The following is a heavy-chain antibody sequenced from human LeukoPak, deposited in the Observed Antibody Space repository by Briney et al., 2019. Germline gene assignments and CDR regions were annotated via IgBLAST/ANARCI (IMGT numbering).Heavy chain of an antibody. Sequence: GGSLRLSCAASGFTFSSYAMSWVRQAPGKGLEWVSAISGSGGSTYYADSVKGRFTISRDNAKDSLYLQMNSLRAEDTAVYYCARDAVAGTWGHDYWGQGTLVTVSS. CDR2: ISGSGGST. V-gene: IGHV3-23*01. CDR3: ARDAVAGTWGHDY. D-gene: IGHD6-19*01. J-gene: IGHJ4*02. CDR1: GFTFSSYA.